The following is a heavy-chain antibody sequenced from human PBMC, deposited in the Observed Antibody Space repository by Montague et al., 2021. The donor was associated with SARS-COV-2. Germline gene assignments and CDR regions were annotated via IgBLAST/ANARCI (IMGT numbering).Heavy chain of an antibody. D-gene: IGHD6-13*01. V-gene: IGHV6-1*01. CDR3: VRGIEAAGSYDY. CDR1: GDSVSSNSAT. Sequence: CAISGDSVSSNSATWNWIRQSPSRGLEWLGRTYYRSMWKSDYARSVKSRIAINPDTSKNQFSLLLSSVTPEDTALYYCVRGIEAAGSYDYWGQGTLVTVSS. J-gene: IGHJ4*02. CDR2: TYYRSMWKS.